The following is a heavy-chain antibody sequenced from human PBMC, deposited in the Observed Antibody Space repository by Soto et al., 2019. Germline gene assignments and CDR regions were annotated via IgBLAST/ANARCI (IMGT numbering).Heavy chain of an antibody. D-gene: IGHD5-12*01. Sequence: SVKVSCKASGGTFSSYAISRVRQAPGQGLEWMGGIIPIFGTANYAQKFQGRVTITADESTSTAYMELSSLRSEDTAVYYCARDRTRWLQLAFDYWGQGTLVTVSS. J-gene: IGHJ4*02. CDR2: IIPIFGTA. V-gene: IGHV1-69*13. CDR3: ARDRTRWLQLAFDY. CDR1: GGTFSSYA.